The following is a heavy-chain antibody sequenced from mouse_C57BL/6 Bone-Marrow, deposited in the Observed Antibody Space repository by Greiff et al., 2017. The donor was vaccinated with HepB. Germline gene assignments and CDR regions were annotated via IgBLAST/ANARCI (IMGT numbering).Heavy chain of an antibody. D-gene: IGHD1-1*01. CDR2: IYPGDGDT. CDR1: GYAFSSSW. J-gene: IGHJ1*03. V-gene: IGHV1-82*01. CDR3: ARRRRGYYGSSWSYWYFDV. Sequence: QVQLQQSGPELVKPGASVKISCKASGYAFSSSWMNWVKQRPGKGLEWIGRIYPGDGDTNYNGKFKGKATLTADKSSSTAYMQLSSLTSEDSAVYVCARRRRGYYGSSWSYWYFDVWGTGTTVTVSS.